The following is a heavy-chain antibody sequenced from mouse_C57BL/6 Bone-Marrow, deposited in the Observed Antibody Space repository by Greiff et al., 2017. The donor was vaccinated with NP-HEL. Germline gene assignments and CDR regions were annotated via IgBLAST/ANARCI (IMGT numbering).Heavy chain of an antibody. CDR2: IDPSDSYT. D-gene: IGHD3-2*02. J-gene: IGHJ3*01. Sequence: VQLQQPGAELVKPGASVKLSCKASGYTFTSYWMQWVKQRPGQGLEWIGEIDPSDSYTNYNQKFKGKATLTVDTSSSTAYMQLSSLTSEDSAVYYCASGQLRWFAYWGLGTLVTVSA. CDR3: ASGQLRWFAY. CDR1: GYTFTSYW. V-gene: IGHV1-50*01.